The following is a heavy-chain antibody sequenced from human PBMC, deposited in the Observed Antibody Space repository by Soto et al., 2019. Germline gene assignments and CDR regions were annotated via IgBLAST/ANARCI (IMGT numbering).Heavy chain of an antibody. J-gene: IGHJ4*02. CDR1: GYTFTSYD. CDR2: MNPNSGNT. V-gene: IGHV1-8*01. CDR3: ARVRSMVRGVIGY. Sequence: QVQLVQSGAEVKKPGASVKVSCKASGYTFTSYDINWVRQATGQGLEWMGWMNPNSGNTGYAQKFQGRATMTRNTSISTAYMELSSLRSEDTAVYYGARVRSMVRGVIGYWGQGTLVTVSS. D-gene: IGHD3-10*01.